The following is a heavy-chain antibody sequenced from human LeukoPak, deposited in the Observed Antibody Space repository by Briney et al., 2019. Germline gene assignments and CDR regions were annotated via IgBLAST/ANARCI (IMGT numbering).Heavy chain of an antibody. CDR3: ARGGDSIPTFDY. CDR2: IIPILGIA. CDR1: GGTFSSYA. V-gene: IGHV1-69*04. J-gene: IGHJ4*02. Sequence: SVTVSCKASGGTFSSYAISWVRQAPGQGLEWMGRIIPILGIANYAQKFQGRVTITADKSTSTAYMELSSLRSEDTAVYYCARGGDSIPTFDYWGQGTLVTVSS. D-gene: IGHD3-10*01.